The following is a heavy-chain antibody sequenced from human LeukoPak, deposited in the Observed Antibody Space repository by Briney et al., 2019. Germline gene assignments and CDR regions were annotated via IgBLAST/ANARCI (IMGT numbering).Heavy chain of an antibody. D-gene: IGHD3-10*01. Sequence: PSETLSLTCTVSGGSISSSSYYWGWIRQPPGKGLEWIGSIYYSGNTYYSPSLKSRVTMSIDTSENQFSLKVSSVTAADTAVYYCASDSDGMDVWGQGTTVTVSS. V-gene: IGHV4-39*07. J-gene: IGHJ6*02. CDR2: IYYSGNT. CDR3: ASDSDGMDV. CDR1: GGSISSSSYY.